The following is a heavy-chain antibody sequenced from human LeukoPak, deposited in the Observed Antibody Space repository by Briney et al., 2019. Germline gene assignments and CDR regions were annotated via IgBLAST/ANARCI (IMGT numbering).Heavy chain of an antibody. CDR3: ARTQEAWSDP. Sequence: ASVTVSCKACGWRFTRYCMHWVRQAPGQGLEWMGWISAYNANTNNAQKLQGRVTITTDTPTSTAYTELTSLRSDDTAVYYCARTQEAWSDPWGQGTLVTAPS. V-gene: IGHV1-18*01. J-gene: IGHJ5*02. CDR1: GWRFTRYC. CDR2: ISAYNANT.